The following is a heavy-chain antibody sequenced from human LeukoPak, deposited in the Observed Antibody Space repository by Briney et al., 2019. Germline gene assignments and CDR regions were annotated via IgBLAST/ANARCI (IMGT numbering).Heavy chain of an antibody. CDR1: GFTVSSNY. Sequence: GSLRLSCAASGFTVSSNYMSWVRPAPGKGLVWVSRINSDGSFTNYAESVKGRFTISRDNAKNTLYLRMNSLRGEDTAIYYCATSGRYAEDAFDIWGQGTMVTVSS. J-gene: IGHJ3*02. V-gene: IGHV3-74*01. CDR2: INSDGSFT. D-gene: IGHD3-16*01. CDR3: ATSGRYAEDAFDI.